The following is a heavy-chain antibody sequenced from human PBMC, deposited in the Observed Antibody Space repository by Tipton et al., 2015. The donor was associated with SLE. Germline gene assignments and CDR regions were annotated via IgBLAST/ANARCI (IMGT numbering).Heavy chain of an antibody. Sequence: TLSLTCTVSGGSISSGGYYWSWIRQHPGKGLEWIGRIYYSGSTYYNPSLKSRVTISVDTSKNQFSLKLSSVTAADTAVYYCARGYCSSTSCYRVYYYFDSWGQGTLVTVSS. V-gene: IGHV4-39*07. J-gene: IGHJ4*02. D-gene: IGHD2-2*02. CDR2: IYYSGST. CDR3: ARGYCSSTSCYRVYYYFDS. CDR1: GGSISSGGYY.